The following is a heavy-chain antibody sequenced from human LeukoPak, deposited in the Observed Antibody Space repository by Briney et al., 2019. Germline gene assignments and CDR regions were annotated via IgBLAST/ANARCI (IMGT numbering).Heavy chain of an antibody. CDR3: AKKAQYDGHYPLDY. Sequence: GSLRLSCAASGFNFKLSAMSWGRQAPGKGLEWVSGTSDRGDYTYYADSVKGWFTISRGTSKNTLYLQMNSLRAEDTALYFCAKKAQYDGHYPLDYWGQGTLVTVSA. CDR2: TSDRGDYT. CDR1: GFNFKLSA. J-gene: IGHJ4*02. D-gene: IGHD4/OR15-4a*01. V-gene: IGHV3-23*01.